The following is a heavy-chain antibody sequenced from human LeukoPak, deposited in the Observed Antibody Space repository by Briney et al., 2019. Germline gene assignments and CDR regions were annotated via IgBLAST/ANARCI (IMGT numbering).Heavy chain of an antibody. Sequence: GSSVKVSCKASGGTFSSYAISWLRQAPGQGLEWMGWISDYNGNTNYAQKLQGRVAMTTDTSTSTAYRELRSLRSDDTAVYYCAREPAPGTDNYYYYGMDVWGQGTTVTVSS. D-gene: IGHD1-1*01. CDR1: GGTFSSYA. J-gene: IGHJ6*02. CDR3: AREPAPGTDNYYYYGMDV. CDR2: ISDYNGNT. V-gene: IGHV1-18*01.